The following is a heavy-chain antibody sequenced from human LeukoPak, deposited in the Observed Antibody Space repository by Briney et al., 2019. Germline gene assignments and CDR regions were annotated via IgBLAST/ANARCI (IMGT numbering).Heavy chain of an antibody. Sequence: SETLSLTCTVSDGSIRSYYWSWIRQPPGKGLEWIGYIYYSGSTNYNPSLKSRVTISLDTSKNQFSLTLSSVTAADTAVYYCARGYVFVLAVAGYYFDYWGQGTLVTVSS. CDR1: DGSIRSYY. CDR2: IYYSGST. D-gene: IGHD6-13*01. CDR3: ARGYVFVLAVAGYYFDY. J-gene: IGHJ4*02. V-gene: IGHV4-59*08.